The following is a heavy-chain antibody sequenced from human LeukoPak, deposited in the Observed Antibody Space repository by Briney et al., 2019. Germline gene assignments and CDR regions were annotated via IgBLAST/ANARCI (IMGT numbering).Heavy chain of an antibody. CDR3: AREVVVASKYYYGMDV. V-gene: IGHV3-23*01. CDR1: GFTFSSYA. CDR2: ISGSGSRI. D-gene: IGHD2-15*01. Sequence: GGSLRLSCAASGFTFSSYAMSWVRQAPGKGLEWVSAISGSGSRIYYADSVKGRFTISRDNAKNSLFLQMNSLRAEDTAVYYCAREVVVASKYYYGMDVWGQGTTVTVSS. J-gene: IGHJ6*02.